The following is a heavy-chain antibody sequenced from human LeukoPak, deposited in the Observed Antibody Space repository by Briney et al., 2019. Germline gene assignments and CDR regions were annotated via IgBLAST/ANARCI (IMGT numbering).Heavy chain of an antibody. CDR3: ARGYYDYSNYEFDH. Sequence: ASVKVSCKASGYTFTGYYMHWVRQAPGQGLEWMGRINPNSGGTNYAQKFQGRVTMTRDTSISTAYMELSRLRSDDTAVYYCARGYYDYSNYEFDHWGQGTLVTVSS. CDR2: INPNSGGT. J-gene: IGHJ4*02. V-gene: IGHV1-2*06. D-gene: IGHD4-11*01. CDR1: GYTFTGYY.